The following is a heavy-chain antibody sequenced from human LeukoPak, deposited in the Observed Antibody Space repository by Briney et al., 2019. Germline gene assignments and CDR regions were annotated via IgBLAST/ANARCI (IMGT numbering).Heavy chain of an antibody. CDR1: GDSITGYY. CDR2: IYYSGST. V-gene: IGHV4-39*07. Sequence: PSETLSLTCSVSGDSITGYYWGWIRQPPGKGLKWIGSIYYSGSTYYNPSLKSRVSISLDTSKNQFSLKLSSVTAADTAVYYCARGYGSGSYYPYWGQGTLVTVSS. J-gene: IGHJ4*02. D-gene: IGHD3-10*01. CDR3: ARGYGSGSYYPY.